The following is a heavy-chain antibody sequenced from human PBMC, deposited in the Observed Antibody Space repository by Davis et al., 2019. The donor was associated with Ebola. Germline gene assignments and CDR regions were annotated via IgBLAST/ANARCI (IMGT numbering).Heavy chain of an antibody. V-gene: IGHV3-13*01. CDR1: GFTFSSYD. Sequence: GGSLRLSCAASGFTFSSYDMHWVRQATGKGLEWVSAIGTAGDTYYPGSVKGRFTISRENAKNSLYLQMNSLRAGDTAVYYCARALPRDYGRRSHHNGPNCPDYWGQGTLVTVSS. D-gene: IGHD4-17*01. J-gene: IGHJ4*02. CDR3: ARALPRDYGRRSHHNGPNCPDY. CDR2: IGTAGDT.